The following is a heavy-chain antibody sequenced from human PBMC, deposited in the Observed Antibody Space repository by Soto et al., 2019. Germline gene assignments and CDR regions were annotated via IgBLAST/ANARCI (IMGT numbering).Heavy chain of an antibody. D-gene: IGHD2-15*01. J-gene: IGHJ6*02. CDR2: TYYRSKWYN. CDR3: ARAFGYCSGGSCSGMDV. CDR1: GDSVSSNSAA. V-gene: IGHV6-1*01. Sequence: SQPLSLTCAISGDSVSSNSAAWNWIRQSPSRGLEWLGRTYYRSKWYNDYAVSVKSRITINPDTSKNQFSLQLNSVTPEDTAVYYCARAFGYCSGGSCSGMDVWGQGTTVTVSS.